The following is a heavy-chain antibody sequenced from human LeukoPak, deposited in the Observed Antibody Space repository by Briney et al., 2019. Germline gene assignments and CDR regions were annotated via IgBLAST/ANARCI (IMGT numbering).Heavy chain of an antibody. CDR1: GGSISSSSYY. CDR3: ARWNGDFDY. Sequence: ASXTLSLTCTVSGGSISSSSYYWGWIRQPPGKGLEWIVSIYYSGSTYYNPTLKSRVTISVNTSKNQFSLKLSSVTAADTAVYYCARWNGDFDYWGQGTLVTVSS. V-gene: IGHV4-39*01. D-gene: IGHD1-1*01. CDR2: IYYSGST. J-gene: IGHJ4*02.